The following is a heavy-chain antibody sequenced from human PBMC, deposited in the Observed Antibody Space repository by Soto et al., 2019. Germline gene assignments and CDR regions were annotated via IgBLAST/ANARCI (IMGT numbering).Heavy chain of an antibody. CDR1: GFTFSRYW. D-gene: IGHD4-17*01. V-gene: IGHV3-7*01. J-gene: IGHJ4*02. CDR3: VYDYGGGGGY. CDR2: IKEDGSQT. Sequence: GGSLRLSCAVSGFTFSRYWMSWVRQAPGKGLEWVANIKEDGSQTYYVDSVKGRFTISRDNAKNSLYLQMNSLRADDTALYYCVYDYGGGGGYWGQGTLVTVSS.